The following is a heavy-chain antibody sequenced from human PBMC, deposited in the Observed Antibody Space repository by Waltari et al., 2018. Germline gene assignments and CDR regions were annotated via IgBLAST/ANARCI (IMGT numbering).Heavy chain of an antibody. CDR2: ISYSGIT. D-gene: IGHD3-3*02. V-gene: IGHV4-39*01. Sequence: QLQLQESGPGLVKPSETLSLTCTVSGGSISRRCSYWGWIRQPPGKGLEWIGSISYSGITYYNTSLMSRVTISVDTSKNQFSLKLTSVIAAETAVFYCARFSKSANWIDPWGQGTLVTVSS. CDR1: GGSISRRCSY. CDR3: ARFSKSANWIDP. J-gene: IGHJ5*02.